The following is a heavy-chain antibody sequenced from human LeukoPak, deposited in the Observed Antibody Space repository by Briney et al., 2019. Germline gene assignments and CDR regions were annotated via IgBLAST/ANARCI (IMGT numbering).Heavy chain of an antibody. CDR1: GHTFMNYG. V-gene: IGHV1-18*01. CDR2: INDYNANA. CDR3: ARDMGYYGSGSYSSTKPLEY. Sequence: ASVKVSCKASGHTFMNYGVSWVRQAPGQGLEWMGWINDYNANANYAQKLQGRITITSDTSTNTVYMELRSLKSDDTAIYYCARDMGYYGSGSYSSTKPLEYWGQGTLVTVSS. D-gene: IGHD3-10*01. J-gene: IGHJ4*02.